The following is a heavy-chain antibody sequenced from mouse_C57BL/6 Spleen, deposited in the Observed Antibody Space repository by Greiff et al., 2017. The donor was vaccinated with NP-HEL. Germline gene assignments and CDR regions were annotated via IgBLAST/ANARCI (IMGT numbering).Heavy chain of an antibody. CDR3: ARVGYSYAMDY. V-gene: IGHV3-6*01. D-gene: IGHD2-3*01. J-gene: IGHJ4*01. Sequence: DVQLQESGPGLVKPSQSLSLTCSVTGYSITSGYYWNWIRQFPGNKLEWMGYISYDGSNNYNPSLKNRISITRDTSKNQFFLKLNSVTTEDTATYYCARVGYSYAMDYWGQGTSVTVSS. CDR2: ISYDGSN. CDR1: GYSITSGYY.